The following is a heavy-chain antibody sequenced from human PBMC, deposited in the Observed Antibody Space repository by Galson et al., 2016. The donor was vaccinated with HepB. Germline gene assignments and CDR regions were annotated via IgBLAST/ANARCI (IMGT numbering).Heavy chain of an antibody. CDR3: GLGKGKYGNSWPSD. J-gene: IGHJ4*02. CDR2: RWYDGSNT. D-gene: IGHD6-13*01. CDR1: GFALSNYA. Sequence: SLRHSCAASGFALSNYALHWGRQAPGKGLEWVAVRWYDGSNTYYADSVKGRFTISRDNSENTLYLQMNSLRAEDRAVYYCGLGKGKYGNSWPSDWGQGTLSPSPQ. V-gene: IGHV3-33*01.